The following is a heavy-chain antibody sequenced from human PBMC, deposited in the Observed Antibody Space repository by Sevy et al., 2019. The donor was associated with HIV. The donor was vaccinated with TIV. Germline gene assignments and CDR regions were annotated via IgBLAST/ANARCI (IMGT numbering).Heavy chain of an antibody. J-gene: IGHJ6*02. V-gene: IGHV3-53*01. CDR3: ASMAVDYYYGMDV. D-gene: IGHD3-10*01. Sequence: GGSLRLSCAASGFTVSSNYMSWVRQAQGKGLEWVSVIYSGGSTYYADSVKGRFTISRDNSKNTLYLQMNSLRAEDTAVYYCASMAVDYYYGMDVWGQGTTVTVSS. CDR2: IYSGGST. CDR1: GFTVSSNY.